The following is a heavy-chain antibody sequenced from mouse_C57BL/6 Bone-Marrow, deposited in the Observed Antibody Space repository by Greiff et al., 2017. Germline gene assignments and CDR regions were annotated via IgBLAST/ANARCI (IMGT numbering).Heavy chain of an antibody. CDR2: ISSGSSTI. CDR1: GFTFSDYG. V-gene: IGHV5-17*01. J-gene: IGHJ1*03. CDR3: ARPRDQRDGYDGYFDV. Sequence: EVMLVESGGGLVKPGGSLKLSCAASGFTFSDYGMHWVRQAPEKGLEWVAYISSGSSTIYYADTVKGRFTISRDNAKNTLFLQMTSLRSEDTAMYYCARPRDQRDGYDGYFDVWGTGTTVTVSS. D-gene: IGHD2-2*01.